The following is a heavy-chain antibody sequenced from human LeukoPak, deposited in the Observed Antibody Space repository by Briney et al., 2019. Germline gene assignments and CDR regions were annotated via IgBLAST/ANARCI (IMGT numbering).Heavy chain of an antibody. CDR2: IYPGDSDT. CDR1: GYSFTSYW. D-gene: IGHD2-2*01. J-gene: IGHJ5*02. Sequence: GESLKISCKGSGYSFTSYWIGWVRQMPGKGLEWMGIIYPGDSDTRYSPSFQGQVTISADKSISTAYLQWSSLKASDTAMYYCARLPDIVVVPAAVGSDWFDPWGQGTLVTVSS. V-gene: IGHV5-51*01. CDR3: ARLPDIVVVPAAVGSDWFDP.